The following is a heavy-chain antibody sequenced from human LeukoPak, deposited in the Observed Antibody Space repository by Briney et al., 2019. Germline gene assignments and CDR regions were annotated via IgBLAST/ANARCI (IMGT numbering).Heavy chain of an antibody. CDR2: IYTSGST. CDR3: ARSGYSHGYYTNWFDP. D-gene: IGHD5-18*01. CDR1: GSSISSGSYY. Sequence: SQTLSLTCTVSGSSISSGSYYWSWIRQPAGKGLEWIGRIYTSGSTNYNPSLKSRVTISVDTSKNQFSLKLSSVTAADTAVYYCARSGYSHGYYTNWFDPWGQGTLVTVSS. J-gene: IGHJ5*02. V-gene: IGHV4-61*02.